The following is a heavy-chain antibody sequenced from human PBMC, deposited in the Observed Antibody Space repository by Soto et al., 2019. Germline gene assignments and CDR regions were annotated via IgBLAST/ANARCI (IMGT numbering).Heavy chain of an antibody. Sequence: RLSCAASGFTFSSYDMHWVRQAPGKGLEWVSNIWYDGNKKYYADSVKGRFTISRDNSKNTLYLQMNSLRAEDTALYYCATDGINWGFDSWGQGTLGTVSS. J-gene: IGHJ4*02. D-gene: IGHD3-16*01. V-gene: IGHV3-33*01. CDR3: ATDGINWGFDS. CDR2: IWYDGNKK. CDR1: GFTFSSYD.